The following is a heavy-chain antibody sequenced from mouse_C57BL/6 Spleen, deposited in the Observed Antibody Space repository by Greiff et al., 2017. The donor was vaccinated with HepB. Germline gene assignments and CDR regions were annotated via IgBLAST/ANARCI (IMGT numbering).Heavy chain of an antibody. V-gene: IGHV5-12*01. CDR2: ISNGGGST. CDR1: GFTFSDYY. D-gene: IGHD3-1*01. CDR3: ARQGYAFYAMDY. J-gene: IGHJ4*01. Sequence: EVQLVESGGGLVQPGGSLKLSCAASGFTFSDYYMYWVRQTPEKRLEWVAYISNGGGSTYYPDTVKGRFTISRDNAKNTLYLQMSRLKSEDTAMYYCARQGYAFYAMDYWGQVTSVTVSS.